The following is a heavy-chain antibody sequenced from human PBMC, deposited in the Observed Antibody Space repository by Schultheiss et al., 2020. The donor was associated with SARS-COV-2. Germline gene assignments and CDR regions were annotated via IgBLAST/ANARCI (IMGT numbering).Heavy chain of an antibody. V-gene: IGHV1-69*13. CDR1: GGTFSSYA. Sequence: SVKVSCKASGGTFSSYAISWVRQAPGQGLEWVGGIIPIFNTGHYAQKFQGRVTITADESTSTAYMELSSLRSEDTAIYYCAREGRWEQIYGQFGPWGQGTLVTVSS. CDR2: IIPIFNTG. D-gene: IGHD1-26*01. CDR3: AREGRWEQIYGQFGP. J-gene: IGHJ5*02.